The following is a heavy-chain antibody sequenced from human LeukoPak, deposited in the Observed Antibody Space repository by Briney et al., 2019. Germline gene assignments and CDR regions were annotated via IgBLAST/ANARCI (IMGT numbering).Heavy chain of an antibody. J-gene: IGHJ3*02. CDR3: AREGNYYGSGSYSPAFDI. D-gene: IGHD3-10*01. Sequence: ASVKVSCKAPGYTFTGYYMHWVRQAPGQGLEWMAWINPNSGDTNYAQKFQGRVTMTRDTSISTAYMELSRLTSDDTAVYYCAREGNYYGSGSYSPAFDIWGQGTMVTVSS. CDR2: INPNSGDT. V-gene: IGHV1-2*02. CDR1: GYTFTGYY.